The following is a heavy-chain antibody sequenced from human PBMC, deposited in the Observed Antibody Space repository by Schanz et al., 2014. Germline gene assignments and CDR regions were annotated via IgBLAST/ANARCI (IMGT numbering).Heavy chain of an antibody. J-gene: IGHJ4*02. Sequence: VQLVESGGGVVQPGRSLRLSCAASGFTFSSYAMDWVRQSPGKGLEWVAFLSFDSRHIYYADSVKGRFTISRDNAKSSLHLQRNSLRADDTAVYYCARDGVAATTDFEYWGQGALVTVSS. CDR2: LSFDSRHI. CDR1: GFTFSSYA. V-gene: IGHV3-21*06. CDR3: ARDGVAATTDFEY. D-gene: IGHD1-1*01.